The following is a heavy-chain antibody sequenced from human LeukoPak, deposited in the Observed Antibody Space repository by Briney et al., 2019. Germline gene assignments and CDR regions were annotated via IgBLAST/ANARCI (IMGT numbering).Heavy chain of an antibody. CDR3: ARSPVTGTTVFYYYMDV. CDR1: GGSISSYY. Sequence: SETLSLTCTVSGGSISSYYWSWIRQPPGKGLEWIGYIYYSGSTNYNPSLKSRVTISVDTSKNQFSLKLSSVTAADTAVYYCARSPVTGTTVFYYYMDVWGKGTTVTVSS. J-gene: IGHJ6*03. CDR2: IYYSGST. V-gene: IGHV4-59*01. D-gene: IGHD1-7*01.